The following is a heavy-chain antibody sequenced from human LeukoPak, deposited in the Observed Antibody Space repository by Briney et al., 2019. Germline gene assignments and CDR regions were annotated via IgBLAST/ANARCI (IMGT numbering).Heavy chain of an antibody. CDR1: GGSIRSSIYY. CDR2: LYSGST. J-gene: IGHJ3*02. V-gene: IGHV4-39*02. Sequence: SETLSLTCIVSGGSIRSSIYYWGWIRQPPGKGLEWIGSLYSGSTYYSPSLKSRVTIFVDTSKNQFSLKLSSVTSADTAVYYCARDASLPDSSGWDNGSDIWGQGTMVTLSS. CDR3: ARDASLPDSSGWDNGSDI. D-gene: IGHD6-25*01.